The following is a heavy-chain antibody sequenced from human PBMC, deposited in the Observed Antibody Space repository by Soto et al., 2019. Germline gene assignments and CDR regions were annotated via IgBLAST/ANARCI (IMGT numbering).Heavy chain of an antibody. CDR3: ARDQSYYGTW. J-gene: IGHJ4*02. D-gene: IGHD1-26*01. V-gene: IGHV3-53*01. CDR1: GFTVSSNY. Sequence: SXGSLILSCAASGFTVSSNYMSWVRQAPGKGLEWVSVIYSGGSTYYADSVKGRFTISRDNSKNTLYLQMNSLRAEDTAVYYCARDQSYYGTWWGQGTLVTVSS. CDR2: IYSGGST.